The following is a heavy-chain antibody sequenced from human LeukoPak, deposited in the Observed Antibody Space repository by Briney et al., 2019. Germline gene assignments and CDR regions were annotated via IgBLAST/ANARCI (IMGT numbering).Heavy chain of an antibody. CDR2: IYYSGST. D-gene: IGHD6-19*01. V-gene: IGHV4-59*01. CDR3: ASIGYSSGWSDY. J-gene: IGHJ4*02. CDR1: GGSISSYY. Sequence: SETLSLTCTVSGGSISSYYWSWIRQAPGKGLEWIGYIYYSGSTNYNPSLKSRVTISVDTSKNQFSLKLSSVTAADTAVYYCASIGYSSGWSDYWGQGTLVTVSS.